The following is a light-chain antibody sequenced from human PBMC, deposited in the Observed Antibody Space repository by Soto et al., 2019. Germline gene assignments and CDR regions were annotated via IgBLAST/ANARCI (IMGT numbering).Light chain of an antibody. CDR3: QQRGKWPIT. CDR2: DAS. CDR1: QSVSDY. Sequence: EVVLTQSPATLSLSPGERATLSCRASQSVSDYLAWYQQKPAQAPRIVIYDASNRATGVPARFSGSGSGTEFTLTISSLEPEDVAVYYCQQRGKWPITFGGATKVDIK. J-gene: IGKJ4*01. V-gene: IGKV3-11*01.